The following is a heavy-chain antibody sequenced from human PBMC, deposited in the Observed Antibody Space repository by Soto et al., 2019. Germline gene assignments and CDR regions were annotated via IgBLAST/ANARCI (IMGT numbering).Heavy chain of an antibody. Sequence: PGGSLRLSCAASGFTFSSYSMNWVRQAPGKGLEWVSSISYNSSNKYYADSVKGRFTVSRDNSKNTLYLQMNSLRAEDTAVYYCAKDTVAYYDFSHNFDYWGQGTLVTVSS. V-gene: IGHV3-30*18. CDR3: AKDTVAYYDFSHNFDY. CDR1: GFTFSSYS. J-gene: IGHJ4*02. D-gene: IGHD3-3*01. CDR2: ISYNSSNK.